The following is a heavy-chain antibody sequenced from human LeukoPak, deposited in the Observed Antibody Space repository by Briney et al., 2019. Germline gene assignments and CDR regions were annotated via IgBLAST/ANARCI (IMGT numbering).Heavy chain of an antibody. D-gene: IGHD2-2*01. CDR2: IWYDGSNK. CDR3: ARDSTKKGSTYSSPWFDP. CDR1: GFTFGSYG. J-gene: IGHJ5*02. Sequence: GGSLRLSCAASGFTFGSYGMHWVRQAPGKGLEWVAVIWYDGSNKYYADSVKGRFTISRDNSKNTLYLQMNSLRAEDTAVYYCARDSTKKGSTYSSPWFDPWGQGPLVTVSS. V-gene: IGHV3-33*01.